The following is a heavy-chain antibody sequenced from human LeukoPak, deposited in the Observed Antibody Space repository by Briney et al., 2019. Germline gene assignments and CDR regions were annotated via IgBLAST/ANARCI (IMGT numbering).Heavy chain of an antibody. CDR2: INPNSGGT. Sequence: ASVKVSCKTSGYTFTAHYMHWVRQAPGQGLELMGWINPNSGGTKYAQNFQGRVTMTRDTSIRTFYMELSRLRSDDTAVYYCARDYYDNSGFGAFDIWGQGTMVTVSS. J-gene: IGHJ3*02. CDR1: GYTFTAHY. D-gene: IGHD3-22*01. CDR3: ARDYYDNSGFGAFDI. V-gene: IGHV1-2*02.